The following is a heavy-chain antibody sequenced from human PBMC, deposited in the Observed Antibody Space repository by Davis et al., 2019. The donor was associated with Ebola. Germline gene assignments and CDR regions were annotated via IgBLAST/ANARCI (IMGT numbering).Heavy chain of an antibody. Sequence: GESLKISCVASGFRFSSYVMGWVRQAPGKGLEWVSVIYNSGTTSYADSVKGRFTISRDDSKNTVYLQMHSLRADDTAVYYCADVYGLDVWGQGTTVTVSS. CDR2: IYNSGTT. CDR1: GFRFSSYV. J-gene: IGHJ6*02. V-gene: IGHV3-66*01. CDR3: ADVYGLDV.